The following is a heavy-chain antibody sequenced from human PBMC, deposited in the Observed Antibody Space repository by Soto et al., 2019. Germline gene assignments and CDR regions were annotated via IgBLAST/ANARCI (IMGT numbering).Heavy chain of an antibody. CDR1: GVSFNNNG. D-gene: IGHD3-10*01. Sequence: QVQLGQSGAEVKKPGSSVKVSCKTSGVSFNNNGIGWVRQAPGHGLEWMGGVSPPFRTSNYARKFQGRISITADASTGTVNMELSSLTSEDTAQYYCARVLYYGSGSYSPYGMDVWDQGTTVTVSS. CDR3: ARVLYYGSGSYSPYGMDV. V-gene: IGHV1-69*01. J-gene: IGHJ6*02. CDR2: VSPPFRTS.